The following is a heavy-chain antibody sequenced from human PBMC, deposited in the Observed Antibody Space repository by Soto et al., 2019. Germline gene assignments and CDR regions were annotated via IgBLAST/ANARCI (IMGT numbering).Heavy chain of an antibody. D-gene: IGHD3-22*01. J-gene: IGHJ4*02. V-gene: IGHV3-23*01. Sequence: GGSLRLSCAASGFTFSSYAMSWVRQAPGKGLEWVSAISGSGSSTYYADSVKGRFTISRDNSKNTLYLQMNSLRAEDTAVYYCAKVRFVDSSGYYYWGQGTLVTVSS. CDR1: GFTFSSYA. CDR2: ISGSGSST. CDR3: AKVRFVDSSGYYY.